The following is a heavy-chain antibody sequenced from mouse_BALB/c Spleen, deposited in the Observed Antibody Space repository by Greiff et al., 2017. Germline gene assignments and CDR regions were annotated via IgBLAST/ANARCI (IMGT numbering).Heavy chain of an antibody. CDR2: ISYSGST. J-gene: IGHJ2*01. D-gene: IGHD2-4*01. CDR3: ASYYDYDEGYFDY. CDR1: GYSITSDYA. Sequence: DVQLQESGPGLVKPSQSLSLTCTVTGYSITSDYAWNWIRQFPGNKLEWMGYISYSGSTSYNPSLKSRISITRDTSKNQFFLQLNSVTTEDTATYYCASYYDYDEGYFDYWGQGTTLTVSA. V-gene: IGHV3-2*02.